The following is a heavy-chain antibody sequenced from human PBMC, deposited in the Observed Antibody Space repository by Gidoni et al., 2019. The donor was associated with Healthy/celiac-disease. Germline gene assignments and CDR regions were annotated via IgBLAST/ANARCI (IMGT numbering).Heavy chain of an antibody. CDR1: VFPFSSYS. V-gene: IGHV3-21*01. D-gene: IGHD5-18*01. Sequence: EVQLVESGGGLVKPGGSLRLSCAASVFPFSSYSMNWVRQAPGKGLEWVSSISSSSSYIYYADSVKGRFTISRDNAKNSLYLQMNSLRAEDTAVYYCARWGVVGYSYGSGYWGQGTLVTVSS. CDR2: ISSSSSYI. J-gene: IGHJ4*02. CDR3: ARWGVVGYSYGSGY.